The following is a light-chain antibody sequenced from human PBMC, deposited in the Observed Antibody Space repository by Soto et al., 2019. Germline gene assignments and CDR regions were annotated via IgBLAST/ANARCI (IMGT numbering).Light chain of an antibody. Sequence: DIQMTQSPSTLSASVGDRVTITCWASQSIGSWLAWHQQKPGKAPKLPIYDGTYLESGVPSRFSGSGSGTEFTLTISSLQPDDSATYYCQQYESHSETFGQGTKV. CDR1: QSIGSW. CDR3: QQYESHSET. CDR2: DGT. J-gene: IGKJ1*01. V-gene: IGKV1-5*01.